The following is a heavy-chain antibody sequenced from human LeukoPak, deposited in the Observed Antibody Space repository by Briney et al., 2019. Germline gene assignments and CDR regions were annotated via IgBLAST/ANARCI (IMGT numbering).Heavy chain of an antibody. V-gene: IGHV3-48*04. CDR3: ARDSPPLFGVVIGWFDP. CDR1: GFTFSSYS. D-gene: IGHD3-3*01. J-gene: IGHJ5*02. Sequence: PGGSLRLSCAASGFTFSSYSMHWVRKAPGKGLEWVSYFSSSSSSTYYADSVKGRFTISRDNAKNSLYLQMNSLRAEDTAVYYCARDSPPLFGVVIGWFDPWGQGTLVTVSS. CDR2: FSSSSSST.